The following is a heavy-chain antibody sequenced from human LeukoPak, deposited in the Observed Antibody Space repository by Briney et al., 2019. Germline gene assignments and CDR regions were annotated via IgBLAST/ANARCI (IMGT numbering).Heavy chain of an antibody. J-gene: IGHJ4*02. CDR3: ARGSGYVLDY. CDR1: GFSFSAFE. V-gene: IGHV3-48*03. D-gene: IGHD2-15*01. CDR2: ISTGGRII. Sequence: GGSLRLSCAASGFSFSAFEMNWVRQAPGKGLEWISHISTGGRIIYYADSVKGRFTISRDNAKNSLYLQMNSLRGEDTGVYYCARGSGYVLDYWTQGTLVTVSS.